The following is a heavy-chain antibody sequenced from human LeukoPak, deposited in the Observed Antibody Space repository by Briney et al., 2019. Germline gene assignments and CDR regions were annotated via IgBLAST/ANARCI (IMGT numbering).Heavy chain of an antibody. J-gene: IGHJ5*02. V-gene: IGHV4-38-2*02. Sequence: SETLSLTCTVSGYSISSGYYWGWIRPPPGKGREWIGSIYHSGSTYYNPSLKSRVTISVDTSKNQFSLKLSSVTAADTAVYYCARGGYCSSTSCPIGWFDPWGQGTLVTVSS. CDR1: GYSISSGYY. CDR3: ARGGYCSSTSCPIGWFDP. D-gene: IGHD2-2*01. CDR2: IYHSGST.